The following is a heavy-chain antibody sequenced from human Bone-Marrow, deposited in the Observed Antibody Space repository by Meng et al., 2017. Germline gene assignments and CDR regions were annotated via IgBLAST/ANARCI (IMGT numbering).Heavy chain of an antibody. J-gene: IGHJ3*02. CDR2: ISSSSSYI. Sequence: GGSLRLSCAASGFTFSSYSMEWVRQAPGKGLEWVLSISSSSSYIYYADSIKGRFTVSRDNAKNSLYLQMNSLRAEDTAVYYCARDRAYSSFDIWGQGTMVTVSS. V-gene: IGHV3-21*01. CDR1: GFTFSSYS. D-gene: IGHD2-21*01. CDR3: ARDRAYSSFDI.